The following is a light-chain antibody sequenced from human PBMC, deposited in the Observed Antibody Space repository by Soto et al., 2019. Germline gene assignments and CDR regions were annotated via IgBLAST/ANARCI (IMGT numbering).Light chain of an antibody. CDR1: QSIRSS. CDR3: QQYNKLSHA. V-gene: IGKV3-15*01. Sequence: DRFMTNSPATLSLSQGKRTTRSCMASQSIRSSLAWYQQKPGKAPRLLIYDASSRTSGLPARFSGSGSGTEFTLNISSLQSEDFALYYCQQYNKLSHAFCEGTKADI. CDR2: DAS. J-gene: IGKJ1*01.